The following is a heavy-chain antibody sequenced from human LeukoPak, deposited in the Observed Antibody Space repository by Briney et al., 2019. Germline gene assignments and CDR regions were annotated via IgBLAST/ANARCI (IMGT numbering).Heavy chain of an antibody. CDR3: ARDREGAMVRGVIIPGWFDP. D-gene: IGHD3-10*01. V-gene: IGHV4-31*03. CDR1: GGSISSGGYY. J-gene: IGHJ5*02. CDR2: IYYSEST. Sequence: SETLSLTCTVSGGSISSGGYYWSWIRQHPVKGLEWIGYIYYSESTYYNPSLKSRVTISVDTSKNQFSLKLSSVTAAATAVYYCARDREGAMVRGVIIPGWFDPWGQGTLVTVSS.